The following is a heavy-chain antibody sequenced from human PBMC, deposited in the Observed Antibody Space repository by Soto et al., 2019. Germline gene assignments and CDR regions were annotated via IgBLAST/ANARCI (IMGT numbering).Heavy chain of an antibody. D-gene: IGHD3-22*01. CDR1: GVSVSNRTHY. Sequence: ETRSPTGEVSGVSVSNRTHYWTWIRQPPGKGLEWIGFLYYGGTNYNPSLKSRLTIPLDTSKNQISLNLSSVTAADTAVYYCVRELGLNARTDDKYYYYALDVWGQGTTVTVYS. V-gene: IGHV4-61*01. CDR2: LYYGGT. CDR3: VRELGLNARTDDKYYYYALDV. J-gene: IGHJ6*02.